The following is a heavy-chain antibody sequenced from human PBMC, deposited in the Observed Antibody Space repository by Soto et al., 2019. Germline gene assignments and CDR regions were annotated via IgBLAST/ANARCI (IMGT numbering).Heavy chain of an antibody. D-gene: IGHD3-10*01. CDR3: AKDSSGSASKLLNWFDP. CDR1: GLTFNSYA. Sequence: GGSLRLACAASGLTFNSYAMIWVRQAPGKGLEWVSAISGSGGSTYYADSVKGRFTISRDNSKNTLYLQMNSLRAEDTAVYYCAKDSSGSASKLLNWFDPWGQGTLVTVSS. V-gene: IGHV3-23*01. CDR2: ISGSGGST. J-gene: IGHJ5*02.